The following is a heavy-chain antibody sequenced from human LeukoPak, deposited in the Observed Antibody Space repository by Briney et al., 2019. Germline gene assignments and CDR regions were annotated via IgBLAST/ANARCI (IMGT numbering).Heavy chain of an antibody. V-gene: IGHV3-74*01. J-gene: IGHJ4*02. D-gene: IGHD6-19*01. CDR2: INSDGSST. CDR3: ASLAVAGTPGDY. CDR1: GFTFSSYW. Sequence: PGGSLRLSCAASGFTFSSYWMHWVRQAPVKGLVWVSRINSDGSSTSYADSVKGRFTISRDNAKNTLYLQMNSLRAEDTAVYYCASLAVAGTPGDYWGQGTLVTVSS.